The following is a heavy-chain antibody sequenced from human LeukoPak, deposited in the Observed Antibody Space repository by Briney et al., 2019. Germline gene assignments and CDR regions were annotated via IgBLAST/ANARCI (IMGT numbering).Heavy chain of an antibody. J-gene: IGHJ5*02. D-gene: IGHD2-15*01. V-gene: IGHV3-23*01. Sequence: GGSLRLSCAASGFTFSSYAMSWVRQAPGKGLEWVSSISGAATSPYYADSVKGRFTISRDNSKNTLYLQMNSLRAEDTAIYYCAREGAIVVVVAGWFDPWGQGTLVTVSS. CDR3: AREGAIVVVVAGWFDP. CDR2: ISGAATSP. CDR1: GFTFSSYA.